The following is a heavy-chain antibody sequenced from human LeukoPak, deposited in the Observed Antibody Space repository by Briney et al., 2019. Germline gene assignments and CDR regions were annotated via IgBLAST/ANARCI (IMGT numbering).Heavy chain of an antibody. D-gene: IGHD3-10*01. V-gene: IGHV4-34*01. Sequence: PSETLSLTCAVYGGSFSGYYWSWIRQPPGKGLEWIGEINHSGSTNYNPSLKSRVTISVDTSKNQFSLKLSSVTAADTAIYYCAKTLLRGLYYFDRWGQGTLVTVSS. CDR2: INHSGST. CDR1: GGSFSGYY. J-gene: IGHJ4*02. CDR3: AKTLLRGLYYFDR.